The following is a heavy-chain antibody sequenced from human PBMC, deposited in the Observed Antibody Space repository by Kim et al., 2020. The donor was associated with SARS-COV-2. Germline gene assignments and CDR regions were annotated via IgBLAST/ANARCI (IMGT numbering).Heavy chain of an antibody. D-gene: IGHD3-22*01. Sequence: SVKVSCKASGGTFSSYAISWVRQAPGQGLEWMGGIIPIFGTANYAQKFQGRVTITADESTSTAYMELSSLRSEDTAVYYCARGAYEYYDSSGYLYFDYWGQGTLVTVSS. V-gene: IGHV1-69*13. CDR2: IIPIFGTA. J-gene: IGHJ4*02. CDR3: ARGAYEYYDSSGYLYFDY. CDR1: GGTFSSYA.